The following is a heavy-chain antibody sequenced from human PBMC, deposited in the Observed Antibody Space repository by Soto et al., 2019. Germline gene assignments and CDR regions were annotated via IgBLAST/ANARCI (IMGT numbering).Heavy chain of an antibody. CDR3: TSRIRTTNDN. J-gene: IGHJ4*02. D-gene: IGHD1-1*01. V-gene: IGHV3-15*07. CDR1: GFPFTTVW. Sequence: EVQLVESGGGLVKPRESLRLSCVASGFPFTTVWMNWVRQALGKVPEWLGRVKTTAEGATTDYAATAKGRFTILRDDSINTVYLQMTSLRIEDTALYYCTSRIRTTNDNWGQGTLVTVSS. CDR2: VKTTAEGATT.